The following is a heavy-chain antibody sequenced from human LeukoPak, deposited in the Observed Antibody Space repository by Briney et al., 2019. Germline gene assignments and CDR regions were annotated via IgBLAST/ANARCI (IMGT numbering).Heavy chain of an antibody. CDR1: GFTFSSYS. CDR3: ARDDIVVVPAAISYYYYGMDV. CDR2: ISSSSSTI. D-gene: IGHD2-2*01. J-gene: IGHJ6*02. V-gene: IGHV3-48*04. Sequence: GGSLRLSCAASGFTFSSYSMNWVRQAPGKGLEWVSYISSSSSTIYYADSVKGRFTISRDNAKNSLYLQMNSLRAEDTAVYYCARDDIVVVPAAISYYYYGMDVWGQGTTVTVSS.